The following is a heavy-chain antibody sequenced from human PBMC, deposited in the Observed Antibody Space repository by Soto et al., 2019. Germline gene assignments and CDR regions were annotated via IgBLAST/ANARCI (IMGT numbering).Heavy chain of an antibody. J-gene: IGHJ4*02. D-gene: IGHD2-15*01. CDR3: AKDGPGGHFDY. Sequence: PGGSLRLSCAASGFTFSSYGMHWVRQAPGKGLEWVAVISYDGSNKYYADSVKGRFTISRDNSKNTLYLQMNSLRAENTAVYNWAKDGPGGHFDYWGQGTLVTVS. V-gene: IGHV3-30*18. CDR2: ISYDGSNK. CDR1: GFTFSSYG.